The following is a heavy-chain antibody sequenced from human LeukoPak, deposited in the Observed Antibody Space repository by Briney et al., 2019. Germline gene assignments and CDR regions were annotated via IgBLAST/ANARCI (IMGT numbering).Heavy chain of an antibody. D-gene: IGHD3-22*01. CDR2: IRSKAYGGTT. V-gene: IGHV3-49*04. Sequence: GSLRLSCTASGFTFGDYAMSWVRQAPGKGLEWVGFIRSKAYGGTTEYAASVKGRFTISRDDSKSIAYLQMNSLKTEDTAVYYCTRFPTYYYHSSIWFDPWGQGTLVTVSS. J-gene: IGHJ5*02. CDR1: GFTFGDYA. CDR3: TRFPTYYYHSSIWFDP.